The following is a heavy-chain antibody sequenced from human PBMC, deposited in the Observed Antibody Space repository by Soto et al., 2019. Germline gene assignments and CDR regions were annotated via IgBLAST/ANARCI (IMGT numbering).Heavy chain of an antibody. J-gene: IGHJ5*02. D-gene: IGHD6-25*01. Sequence: QVQLVQSGAEVKKPGASVKVSCKASGYTFTSYGISWVRQAPGQGLEWMGWISAYNGNTNYAQKLQGRVTMTTDTATSTAEVERRSLRSDDTAVYYCARDGIAALLCSRSQGPFAPRGQGTLVTDSS. CDR2: ISAYNGNT. CDR3: ARDGIAALLCSRSQGPFAP. V-gene: IGHV1-18*01. CDR1: GYTFTSYG.